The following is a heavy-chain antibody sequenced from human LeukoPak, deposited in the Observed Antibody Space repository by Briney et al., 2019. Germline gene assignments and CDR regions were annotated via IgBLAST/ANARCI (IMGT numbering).Heavy chain of an antibody. Sequence: GESLKISCKGSGYRFTNYWIGWVRQMPGKGLEWMGIIHPGDSGTRYSPSFQGQVTMSVDESITTAYLQWSSLRACDSAIYYCARGGSYRYGSSDYWGQGTLVTVSS. CDR3: ARGGSYRYGSSDY. CDR2: IHPGDSGT. V-gene: IGHV5-51*01. D-gene: IGHD5-18*01. CDR1: GYRFTNYW. J-gene: IGHJ4*02.